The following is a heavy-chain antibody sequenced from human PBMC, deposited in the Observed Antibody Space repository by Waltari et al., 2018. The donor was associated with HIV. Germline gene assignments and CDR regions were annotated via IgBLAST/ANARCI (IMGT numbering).Heavy chain of an antibody. CDR2: SNPNSGGT. CDR1: GYTFTGYD. D-gene: IGHD5-12*01. J-gene: IGHJ2*01. V-gene: IGHV1-2*05. CDR3: AREVGGYDGLGYFDL. Sequence: QVQLVQSGAEVKQPGASVQVSCKASGYTFTGYDMHWVRQAPGQGLEWMGRSNPNSGGTNYAQKFQGRVTMTRDTSISTAYMELSRLRSDDTDVYYCAREVGGYDGLGYFDLWGRGTLVTVSS.